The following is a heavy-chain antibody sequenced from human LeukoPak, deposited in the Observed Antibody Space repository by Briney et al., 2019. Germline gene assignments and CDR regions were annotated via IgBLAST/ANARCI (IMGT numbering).Heavy chain of an antibody. CDR1: GYTFTSYY. CDR2: INPSGGTT. D-gene: IGHD3-10*01. J-gene: IGHJ4*02. CDR3: AGENLGTSMVRGETTYFDY. V-gene: IGHV1-46*01. Sequence: GASVKVSCKASGYTFTSYYMHWVRQAPGQGLEWMGIINPSGGTTSYAQKFQGRVTMTRDTSTSTVYMELSSLRSEDTAVYYCAGENLGTSMVRGETTYFDYWGQGTLVTVSS.